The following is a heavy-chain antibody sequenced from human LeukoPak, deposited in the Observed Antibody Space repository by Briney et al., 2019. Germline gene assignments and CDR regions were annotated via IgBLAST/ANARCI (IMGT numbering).Heavy chain of an antibody. CDR1: GYTFTSYY. CDR2: INPSGGST. Sequence: ASVKVSCKASGYTFTSYYMHWVRQAPGQGLEWMGIINPSGGSTSYAQKFQGRVTMTTDTSTSTAYMELRSLRSDDTAVYYCARDMAARPGYYGMDVWGQGTTVTVSS. V-gene: IGHV1-46*01. J-gene: IGHJ6*02. D-gene: IGHD6-6*01. CDR3: ARDMAARPGYYGMDV.